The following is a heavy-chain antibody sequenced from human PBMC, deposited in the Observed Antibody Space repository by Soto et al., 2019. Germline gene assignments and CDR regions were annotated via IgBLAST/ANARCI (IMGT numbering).Heavy chain of an antibody. J-gene: IGHJ3*02. CDR3: ARCYDSSGYYSYAFDI. V-gene: IGHV1-69*13. Sequence: ASVKGSCKGSGGTFSSYAISWVRQAPGQGLEWMGGIIPIFGTANYAQKFQGRVTITADESTSTAYMELSSLRSEDTAVYYCARCYDSSGYYSYAFDIWGQGTMVTV. CDR1: GGTFSSYA. CDR2: IIPIFGTA. D-gene: IGHD3-22*01.